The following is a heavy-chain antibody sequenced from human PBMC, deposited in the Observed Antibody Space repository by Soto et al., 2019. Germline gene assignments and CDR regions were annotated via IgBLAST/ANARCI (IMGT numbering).Heavy chain of an antibody. V-gene: IGHV4-30-4*01. D-gene: IGHD6-19*01. CDR2: IYYSGST. J-gene: IGHJ4*02. CDR3: ARVYSSGWYGDY. CDR1: GGSISSGDYY. Sequence: TSETLSLTCTVSGGSISSGDYYWSWIRQPPGKGLEWIGYIYYSGSTYYNPSLKSRVTISVDTSKNQFSLKLSSVTAADTAVYYWARVYSSGWYGDYWGQGTLVTSPQ.